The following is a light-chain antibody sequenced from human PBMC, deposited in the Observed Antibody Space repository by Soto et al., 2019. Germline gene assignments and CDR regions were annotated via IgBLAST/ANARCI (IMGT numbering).Light chain of an antibody. CDR1: QSVSSSY. V-gene: IGKV3-20*01. J-gene: IGKJ1*01. Sequence: EIVVTQSPGTLSLSPGERATLSCRASQSVSSSYLAWYQQKPGQAPRLLIYGASRRATGIPDRFSGSGSGSDFSLTISRLEPEDFAVYYCQQYGTFGRGTKV. CDR3: QQYGT. CDR2: GAS.